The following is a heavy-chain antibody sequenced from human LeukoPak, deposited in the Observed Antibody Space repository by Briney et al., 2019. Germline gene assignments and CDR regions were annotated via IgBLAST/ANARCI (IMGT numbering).Heavy chain of an antibody. J-gene: IGHJ4*02. D-gene: IGHD1-1*01. CDR2: ISANGGNT. CDR3: AKGLERESRLDY. V-gene: IGHV3-23*01. CDR1: GFTFSDYT. Sequence: GGSLSLSCAASGFTFSDYTMYWVRQAPGKGLEWVSGISANGGNTYYTDSLKGRFTISRDNSKNTLFLQMNSLRADDTAIYYCAKGLERESRLDYWGQGTLVTVSS.